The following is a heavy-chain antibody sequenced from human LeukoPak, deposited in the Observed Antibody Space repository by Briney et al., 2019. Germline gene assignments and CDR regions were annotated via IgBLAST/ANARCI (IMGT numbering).Heavy chain of an antibody. Sequence: PGGSLGLSCAASGFTFSSYAMSWVRQAPGKGLEWVSAISGSGGSTYYADSVKGRFTISRDNSKNTLYLQMNSLRAEDTAVYYCAKDLPWYYYDSSGYSPENAFDIWGQGTMVTVSS. CDR2: ISGSGGST. CDR1: GFTFSSYA. D-gene: IGHD3-22*01. J-gene: IGHJ3*02. V-gene: IGHV3-23*01. CDR3: AKDLPWYYYDSSGYSPENAFDI.